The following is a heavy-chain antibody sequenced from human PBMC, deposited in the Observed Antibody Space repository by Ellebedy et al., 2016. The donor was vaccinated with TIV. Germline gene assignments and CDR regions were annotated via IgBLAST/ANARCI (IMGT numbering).Heavy chain of an antibody. J-gene: IGHJ4*01. CDR3: ARDRDKDLQWSHVADY. V-gene: IGHV3-7*01. CDR1: GFTFSNYW. Sequence: GGSLRLSXAASGFTFSNYWMSWVRQAPGKGLEWVANIKQDGSEKYYVDSVKGRFTISRDNAKNSQYLQMNSLRAEDTAVYYCARDRDKDLQWSHVADYWGQGTLVTVSS. CDR2: IKQDGSEK. D-gene: IGHD4-23*01.